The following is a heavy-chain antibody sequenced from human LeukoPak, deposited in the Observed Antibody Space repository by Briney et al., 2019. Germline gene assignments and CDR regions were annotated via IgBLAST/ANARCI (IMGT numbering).Heavy chain of an antibody. CDR2: ISYDGSNN. D-gene: IGHD6-6*01. CDR1: GFTFSSYG. CDR3: AKASSSSNDYYGVDV. V-gene: IGHV3-30*18. J-gene: IGHJ6*02. Sequence: GGSLRLSCSASGFTFSSYGMHWVRQAPGKGLEWVAVISYDGSNNYYADSVKGRFTISRDNSKNTLYLQMNSLRPEDTAMYYCAKASSSSNDYYGVDVWGQGTTVTVSS.